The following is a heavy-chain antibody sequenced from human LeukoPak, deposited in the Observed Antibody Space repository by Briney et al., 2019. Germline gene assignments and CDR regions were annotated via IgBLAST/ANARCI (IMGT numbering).Heavy chain of an antibody. Sequence: ASVKVSCKASGYTFTSYGISWVRQAPGQGLEWMGWISAYNGNTNYAQKLQGRVTMTTDTSTSTAYMELRSLRSDDTAVYYCARTYSSSWYSYYYYYYMDVWGKGTTVTVSS. J-gene: IGHJ6*03. CDR2: ISAYNGNT. V-gene: IGHV1-18*01. D-gene: IGHD6-13*01. CDR3: ARTYSSSWYSYYYYYYMDV. CDR1: GYTFTSYG.